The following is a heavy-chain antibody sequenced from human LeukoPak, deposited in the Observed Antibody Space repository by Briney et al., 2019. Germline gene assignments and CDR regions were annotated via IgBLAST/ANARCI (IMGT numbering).Heavy chain of an antibody. CDR2: IYTSGST. J-gene: IGHJ4*02. CDR1: GGSISSGSYY. Sequence: SQTLSLTCTVSGGSISSGSYYWSWIRQPAGKGLEWIGRIYTSGSTNYNPSLKSRVTISVDTSKNRFSLKLSSVTAADTAVYYCARGGEYCSSTSCYGRFDYWGQGTLVTVSS. V-gene: IGHV4-61*02. CDR3: ARGGEYCSSTSCYGRFDY. D-gene: IGHD2-2*01.